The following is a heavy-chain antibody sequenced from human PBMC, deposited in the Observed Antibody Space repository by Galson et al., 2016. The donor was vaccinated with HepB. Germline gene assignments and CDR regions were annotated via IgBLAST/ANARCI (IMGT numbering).Heavy chain of an antibody. D-gene: IGHD1-7*01. V-gene: IGHV3-7*01. CDR1: GFTFGGYW. CDR2: IKQDQSGK. J-gene: IGHJ6*02. Sequence: SLRLSCAASGFTFGGYWMSWVRQAPGKGLEWVTTIKQDQSGKYYVDSVRGRFTVSRDTSKNTLFLQLSSLRVEDTAVYYCAKDHTGSTVGWSDGMDVWGQGTRVTVSS. CDR3: AKDHTGSTVGWSDGMDV.